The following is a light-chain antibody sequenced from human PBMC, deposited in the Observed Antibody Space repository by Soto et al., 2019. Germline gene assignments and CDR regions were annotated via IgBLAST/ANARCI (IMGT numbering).Light chain of an antibody. V-gene: IGLV3-21*04. CDR2: YDS. J-gene: IGLJ1*01. CDR3: QVCDIMTDNYV. CDR1: NIGNKR. Sequence: SSELTQPPSVSGAPEKTATITCGGTNIGNKRVHWYRQKPGQAPVLLISYDSDRPSGIPERFSGSNSENTATLTISRVEAGDEADYYCQVCDIMTDNYVFGSGTKLTVL.